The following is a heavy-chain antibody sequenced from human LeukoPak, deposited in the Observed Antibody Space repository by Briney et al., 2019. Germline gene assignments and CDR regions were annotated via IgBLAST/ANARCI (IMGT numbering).Heavy chain of an antibody. J-gene: IGHJ6*02. CDR2: IYHGWST. CDR3: AREGGEERYCSGGSCYYGMDV. V-gene: IGHV4-30-2*01. CDR1: GGSIISGGYS. D-gene: IGHD2-15*01. Sequence: SETLSLTCAVSGGSIISGGYSWSWIRQPPGKGLEWIGYIYHGWSTYYSPSLKGRVTISADRSKNQFSLKLSSVTAADTAVYYCAREGGEERYCSGGSCYYGMDVWGQGTTVTVSS.